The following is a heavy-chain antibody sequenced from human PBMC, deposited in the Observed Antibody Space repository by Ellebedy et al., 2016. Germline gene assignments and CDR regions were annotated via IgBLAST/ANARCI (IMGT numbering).Heavy chain of an antibody. CDR3: ARRSGWSKGNNWFNP. CDR1: GGSISSSSYY. D-gene: IGHD6-19*01. Sequence: SETLSLXCTVSGGSISSSSYYWGWIRQPPGKGLEWIGSIYYSGSTYYNPSLKSRVTISVDTSKNQFSLKLSSVTAADTAVYYCARRSGWSKGNNWFNPWGQGTLVTVSS. CDR2: IYYSGST. J-gene: IGHJ5*02. V-gene: IGHV4-39*01.